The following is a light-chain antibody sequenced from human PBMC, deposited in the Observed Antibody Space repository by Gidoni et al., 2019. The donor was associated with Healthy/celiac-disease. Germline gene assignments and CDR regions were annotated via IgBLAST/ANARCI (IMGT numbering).Light chain of an antibody. CDR1: SGHSSYA. CDR3: QTWGTGIGV. CDR2: LNSDGSH. Sequence: QLVLTQSPSASASLGASVKLTCTLSSGHSSYAIAWHQQQPEKGPRYLMKLNSDGSHSKGDGIPDRFSGSSSGAERSLPISSLQSEDEADYYCQTWGTGIGVFGGGTKLTV. J-gene: IGLJ3*02. V-gene: IGLV4-69*01.